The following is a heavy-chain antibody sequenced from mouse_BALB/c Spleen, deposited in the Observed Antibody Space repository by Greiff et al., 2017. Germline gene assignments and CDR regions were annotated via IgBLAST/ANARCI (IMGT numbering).Heavy chain of an antibody. CDR2: IWAGGST. V-gene: IGHV2-9*02. J-gene: IGHJ1*01. D-gene: IGHD1-1*01. CDR3: ARGYYYGGYFDV. Sequence: VQLVESGPGLVAPSQSLSITCTVSGFSLTSYGVHWVRQPPGKGLEWLGVIWAGGSTNYNSALMSRLSISKDNSKSQVFLKMNSLQTDDTAMYYCARGYYYGGYFDVWGAGTTVTVSS. CDR1: GFSLTSYG.